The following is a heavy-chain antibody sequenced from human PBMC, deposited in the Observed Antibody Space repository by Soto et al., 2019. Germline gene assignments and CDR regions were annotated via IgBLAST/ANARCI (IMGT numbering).Heavy chain of an antibody. V-gene: IGHV4-59*08. J-gene: IGHJ3*01. CDR1: GGSISSHY. CDR3: ARRGSNSGSYGY. CDR2: IYYSGST. D-gene: IGHD1-26*01. Sequence: SETLSLTCTVSGGSISSHYWSWIRQPPGQGLEWIGYIYYSGSTNYNPSLKSRVTISVDTSKNQFSLKLSSVTAADTAVYYCARRGSNSGSYGYWGQGTRVTVSS.